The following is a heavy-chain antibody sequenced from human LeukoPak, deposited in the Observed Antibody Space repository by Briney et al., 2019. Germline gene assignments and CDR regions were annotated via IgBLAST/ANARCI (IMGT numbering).Heavy chain of an antibody. CDR3: ARVPIVVVPAATNYFDY. D-gene: IGHD2-2*01. V-gene: IGHV3-21*01. CDR1: GFTFSSYS. CDR2: ISSSSSYI. Sequence: GGSLRLSCAASGFTFSSYSMNWVRQAPGKGLEWVSSISSSSSYIYYADSVKGRFTISRDNAKNSLHLQMNSLRAEDTAVYYCARVPIVVVPAATNYFDYWGQGTLVTVSS. J-gene: IGHJ4*02.